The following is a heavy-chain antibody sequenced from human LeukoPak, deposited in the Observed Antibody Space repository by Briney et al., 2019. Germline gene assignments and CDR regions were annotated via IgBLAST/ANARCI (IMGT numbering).Heavy chain of an antibody. D-gene: IGHD1-26*01. V-gene: IGHV3-53*01. CDR2: IYSGGST. Sequence: GGSLRLSCAASGFTVSSNYMTWVRQAPGKGLEWVSIIYSGGSTYYADSVKGRFTISRDNSKSTLSLQMGSLRAEDMAVYYCARVGESGSFDYWGQGTLVTVSS. CDR3: ARVGESGSFDY. J-gene: IGHJ4*02. CDR1: GFTVSSNY.